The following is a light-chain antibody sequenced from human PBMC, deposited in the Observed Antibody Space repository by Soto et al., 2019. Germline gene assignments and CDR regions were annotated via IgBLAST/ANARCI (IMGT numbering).Light chain of an antibody. Sequence: PGVRATLSCRASQSISNYLAWYQQKTGQAPSLLIYDASTRATGIPARFSGSRSGTDFTLTISSLEPEDFAIYYCQQRGDWPLTFGGGTKVEIK. J-gene: IGKJ4*01. CDR3: QQRGDWPLT. CDR2: DAS. V-gene: IGKV3-11*01. CDR1: QSISNY.